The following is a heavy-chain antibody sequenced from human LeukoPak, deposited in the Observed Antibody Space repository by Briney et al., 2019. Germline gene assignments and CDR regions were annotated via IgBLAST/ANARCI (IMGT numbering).Heavy chain of an antibody. CDR1: GGSISSSSYY. J-gene: IGHJ4*02. V-gene: IGHV4-39*01. Sequence: SETLSLTCTVSGGSISSSSYYWGWIRQPPGKGLEWIGSIYYSGSTYYNPSLKSRVTISVDTPKNQFSLKLSSVTAADTAVYYCARREILGYCSSTSCYRARHFDYWGQGTLVTVSS. CDR2: IYYSGST. D-gene: IGHD2-2*02. CDR3: ARREILGYCSSTSCYRARHFDY.